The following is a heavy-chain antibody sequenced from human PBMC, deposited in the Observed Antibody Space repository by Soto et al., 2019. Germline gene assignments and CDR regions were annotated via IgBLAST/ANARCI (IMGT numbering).Heavy chain of an antibody. J-gene: IGHJ6*03. CDR1: GGSINSYY. D-gene: IGHD3-3*01. Sequence: SETLSLTCTVSGGSINSYYGSWIRQHPGKGLGWIGYIYYSGSTNYNPSLKSRVTISVDTSKNQFSLKLSSVTAADTAVYYCARGVKYYDFWSGYYDHYYYMDVWGKGTTVTVSS. CDR2: IYYSGST. V-gene: IGHV4-59*01. CDR3: ARGVKYYDFWSGYYDHYYYMDV.